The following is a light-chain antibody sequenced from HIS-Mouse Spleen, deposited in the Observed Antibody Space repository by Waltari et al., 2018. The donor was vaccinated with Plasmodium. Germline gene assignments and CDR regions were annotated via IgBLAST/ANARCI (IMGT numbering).Light chain of an antibody. CDR1: QLVSSSY. CDR2: GAS. J-gene: IGKJ1*01. CDR3: QQYNSYSWT. V-gene: IGKV3-20*01. Sequence: EIVLTQSPGTLSLSPGERATLSCRASQLVSSSYLAWYQQKPGQAPRLLIYGASSRATGIPDRFSGSGSGTDFTLTISSLQPDDFATYYCQQYNSYSWTFGQGTKVEIK.